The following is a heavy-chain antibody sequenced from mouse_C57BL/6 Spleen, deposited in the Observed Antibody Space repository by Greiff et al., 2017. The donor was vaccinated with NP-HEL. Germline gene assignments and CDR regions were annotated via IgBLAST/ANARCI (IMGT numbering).Heavy chain of an antibody. D-gene: IGHD2-3*01. Sequence: QVQLQQSGAELVKPGASVKMSCKASGYTFTSYWITWVKQRPGQGLEWIGDIYPGSGSTNYNEKFKSKATLTADTSSSTAYMQLSSLTSEDSAVDYCARGYEDYYVYWGQGTTLTVSS. CDR2: IYPGSGST. CDR1: GYTFTSYW. J-gene: IGHJ2*01. CDR3: ARGYEDYYVY. V-gene: IGHV1-55*01.